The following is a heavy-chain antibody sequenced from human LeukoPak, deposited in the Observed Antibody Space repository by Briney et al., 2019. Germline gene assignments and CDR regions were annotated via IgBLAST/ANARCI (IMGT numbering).Heavy chain of an antibody. CDR3: ARDEGEQWQPLDY. J-gene: IGHJ4*02. CDR2: IHSDGSSP. D-gene: IGHD6-19*01. CDR1: GFTFGNYW. V-gene: IGHV3-74*01. Sequence: SGGSLRLSCAASGFTFGNYWMHWVRQAPGKGLMWVSRIHSDGSSPIYADSVKGRFTISRDNAKNTLYLQMNSLRDEDTAVYYCARDEGEQWQPLDYWGQGTLVTVSS.